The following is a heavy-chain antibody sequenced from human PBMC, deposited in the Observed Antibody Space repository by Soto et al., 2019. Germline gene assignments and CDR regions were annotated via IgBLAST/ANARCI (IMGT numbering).Heavy chain of an antibody. CDR2: IVPLVNTP. Sequence: QVQLVQSGAEVKKPGSSVKVSCKASGGSFRTYAIAWVRQVPGQGLEWMGGIVPLVNTPNYAQKFQGRVTITADESLNTAYVELSSLRPDDTAVYYCESLPWVGRFLEYFDVWGQGTAVTVSS. J-gene: IGHJ6*02. V-gene: IGHV1-69*01. CDR1: GGSFRTYA. CDR3: ESLPWVGRFLEYFDV. D-gene: IGHD3-3*01.